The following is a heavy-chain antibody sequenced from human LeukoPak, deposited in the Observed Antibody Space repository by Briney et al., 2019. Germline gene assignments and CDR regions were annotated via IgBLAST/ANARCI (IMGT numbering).Heavy chain of an antibody. J-gene: IGHJ4*02. CDR2: ISRNGAAT. CDR1: GLSFGDYT. V-gene: IGHV3-43*01. D-gene: IGHD1-26*01. Sequence: PGGSLRLSCEASGLSFGDYTMHWVRQAPGKGLEWVSLISRNGAATKYADSVRGRFTISRDNSKNSLYLQMNSLRAEDTAIYYCAKEYTGTFSPFPSYFDNWGQGTLVTVSS. CDR3: AKEYTGTFSPFPSYFDN.